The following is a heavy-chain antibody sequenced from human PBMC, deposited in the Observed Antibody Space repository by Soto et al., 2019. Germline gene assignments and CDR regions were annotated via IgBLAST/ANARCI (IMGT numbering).Heavy chain of an antibody. D-gene: IGHD1-1*01. Sequence: QVQLLQSGAEVKKPGASVKVSCKVSGHTLTELSMHWVRQAPGRGLEWMGGFDPEDGETIFAQKFQGRVTMTEDTSTDSTYRELTSLRSEATAVYYCAAGGTRWLHSPFDYWGQGTLVTISS. V-gene: IGHV1-24*01. CDR3: AAGGTRWLHSPFDY. CDR1: GHTLTELS. J-gene: IGHJ4*02. CDR2: FDPEDGET.